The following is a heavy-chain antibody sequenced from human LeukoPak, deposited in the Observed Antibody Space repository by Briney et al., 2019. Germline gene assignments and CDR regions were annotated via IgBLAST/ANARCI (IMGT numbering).Heavy chain of an antibody. D-gene: IGHD3-10*01. V-gene: IGHV3-48*04. J-gene: IGHJ5*02. CDR3: ARARGSGSA. CDR1: GFTFSGYA. CDR2: ISSRSSTE. Sequence: GGSLRLSCGASGFTFSGYAMTWIRQVPGKGLEWISYISSRSSTEYFADSVKGRFTISRDNAKNSLYLQMNSLRAEDTAVYYCARARGSGSAWGQGTLVTVSS.